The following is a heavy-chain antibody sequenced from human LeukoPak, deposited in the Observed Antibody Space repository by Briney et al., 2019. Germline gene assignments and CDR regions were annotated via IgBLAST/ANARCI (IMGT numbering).Heavy chain of an antibody. CDR1: GSTFSSYA. CDR2: IIPIFGTA. V-gene: IGHV1-69*05. Sequence: ASVKASCKASGSTFSSYAISWVRQAPGQGLEWMGGIIPIFGTANYAQKFQGRVTITTDESTSTAYMELSSLRSEDTAVYYCARHGITENWFDPWGQGTLVTVSS. CDR3: ARHGITENWFDP. J-gene: IGHJ5*02. D-gene: IGHD1-14*01.